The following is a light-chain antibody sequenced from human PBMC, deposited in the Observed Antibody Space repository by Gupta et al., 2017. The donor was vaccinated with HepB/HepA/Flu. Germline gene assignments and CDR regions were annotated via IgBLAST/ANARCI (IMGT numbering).Light chain of an antibody. CDR1: QTITTK. J-gene: IGKJ4*01. V-gene: IGKV3-15*01. Sequence: EIVMTQSPATLSVSLGERVTLSCRASQTITTKLAWYQQKPGQAPRLLIYGASTRATGIPARFSGSGSGTEFTLTISSLQSEDFAVYYCQQYKNWPPLTFGGGTKVEIK. CDR3: QQYKNWPPLT. CDR2: GAS.